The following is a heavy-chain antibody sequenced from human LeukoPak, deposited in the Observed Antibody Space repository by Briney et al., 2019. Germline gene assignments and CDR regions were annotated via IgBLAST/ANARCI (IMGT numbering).Heavy chain of an antibody. D-gene: IGHD6-13*01. CDR3: TNLIAAAGNDAFDI. CDR2: IRSKANSYAT. J-gene: IGHJ3*02. Sequence: GGPLILSCAASGFTFSGSAMHLGRQASEEVLGWVGRIRSKANSYATAYAASVKGRFTISRDDSKNTAYLQMNSLKTEDTAVYYCTNLIAAAGNDAFDIWGQGTMVTVSS. CDR1: GFTFSGSA. V-gene: IGHV3-73*01.